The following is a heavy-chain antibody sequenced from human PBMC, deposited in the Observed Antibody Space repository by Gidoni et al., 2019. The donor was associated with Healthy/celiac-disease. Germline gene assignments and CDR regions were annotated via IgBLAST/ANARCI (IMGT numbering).Heavy chain of an antibody. V-gene: IGHV3-15*07. CDR2: IKSKTDGGTT. CDR1: GFTFSNAW. D-gene: IGHD4-17*01. Sequence: EVQLVESGGGLVKPGGSLRLSCAASGFTFSNAWMNWVRQAPGKGLEWVGRIKSKTDGGTTDYAAPVKGRFTISRDDSKNTLYLQMNSLKTEDTAVYYCTTGRVTTFFVYYYYYMDVWGKGTTVTVSS. CDR3: TTGRVTTFFVYYYYYMDV. J-gene: IGHJ6*03.